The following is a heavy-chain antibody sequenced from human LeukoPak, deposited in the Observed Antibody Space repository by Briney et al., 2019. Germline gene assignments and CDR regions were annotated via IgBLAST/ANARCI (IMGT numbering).Heavy chain of an antibody. V-gene: IGHV3-64*02. D-gene: IGHD1-26*01. CDR2: ISTNGGST. CDR3: ARDSGNYLDAFDI. J-gene: IGHJ3*02. Sequence: GGSLRLSCAASGFTFSSYAMHWVRQAPGKGLEYVSGISTNGGSTYYADSVKGRFTISRDDSKNTLFLQMGSLRAEDMAVYYCARDSGNYLDAFDIWGQGTMVTVSS. CDR1: GFTFSSYA.